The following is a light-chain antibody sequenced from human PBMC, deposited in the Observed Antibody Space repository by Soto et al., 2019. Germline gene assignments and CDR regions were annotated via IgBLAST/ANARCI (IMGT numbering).Light chain of an antibody. Sequence: GFPGEPSTITCTRTSIYVGGYNYVSWEQQHPDEAPKLMIYEVSNRPSGVSNRFSGSKSGNTASLTISGLQAEDEADYYCSSYTTSSTYVFGTGTKVTVL. V-gene: IGLV2-14*01. CDR3: SSYTTSSTYV. J-gene: IGLJ1*01. CDR1: SIYVGGYNY. CDR2: EVS.